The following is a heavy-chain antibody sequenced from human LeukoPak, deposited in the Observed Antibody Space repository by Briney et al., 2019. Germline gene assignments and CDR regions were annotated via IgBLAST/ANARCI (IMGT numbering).Heavy chain of an antibody. D-gene: IGHD2-2*01. V-gene: IGHV3-21*01. CDR2: ICSSSSYI. CDR1: GFTFSSYN. CDR3: ARDYCSSTSCYEENLGGINYYYYGMDV. Sequence: GGSLRLSFSTPGFTFSSYNMDWVRQAPGEGLEWVSSICSSSSYIYCADSVKGRFTISRDNAKNSLYLQMNSLRAEDTAVYYCARDYCSSTSCYEENLGGINYYYYGMDVWGQGTTVTVSS. J-gene: IGHJ6*02.